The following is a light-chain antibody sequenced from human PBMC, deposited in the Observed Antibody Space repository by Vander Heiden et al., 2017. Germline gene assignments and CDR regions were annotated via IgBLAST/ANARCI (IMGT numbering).Light chain of an antibody. Sequence: EIVLTQSPGTLSLSPGERATLSCRASQSVSSSHLAWYQQKPGQAPRLLIYGASSRATGIPDRFSGSGSGTDFTLTISRLEPEDFAVYYRQQYGSSRWTFGQGTKVEIK. V-gene: IGKV3-20*01. CDR3: QQYGSSRWT. CDR2: GAS. CDR1: QSVSSSH. J-gene: IGKJ1*01.